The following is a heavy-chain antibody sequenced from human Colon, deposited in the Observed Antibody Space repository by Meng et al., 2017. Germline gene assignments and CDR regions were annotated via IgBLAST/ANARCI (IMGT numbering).Heavy chain of an antibody. CDR1: GGSVSSGSYY. Sequence: VPVQESGPGLVRPSETLSLSCNVSGGSVSSGSYYWSWIRQPPGKGLEWIGYIYYRGNTNYNPSLKSRVTMSIDTSKNQFSLKLNSVTAADTAVYYCARAKSDDFWNGDKWFDPWGQGTLVTVSS. D-gene: IGHD3-3*01. J-gene: IGHJ5*02. CDR2: IYYRGNT. V-gene: IGHV4-61*01. CDR3: ARAKSDDFWNGDKWFDP.